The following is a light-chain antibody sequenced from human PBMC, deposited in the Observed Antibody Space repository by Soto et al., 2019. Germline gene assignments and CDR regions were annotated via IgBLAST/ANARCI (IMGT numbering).Light chain of an antibody. CDR3: QQYNKWPLFT. J-gene: IGKJ3*01. Sequence: EIVMTQSPVTLSVSPGEGATVSCRASQSVSSNLAWYQQRPGQAPRLLMYGASTRATGIPARFSGSGSGTEFTLTISSLQSEDFAVYYCQQYNKWPLFTFGPGTRVD. V-gene: IGKV3-15*01. CDR1: QSVSSN. CDR2: GAS.